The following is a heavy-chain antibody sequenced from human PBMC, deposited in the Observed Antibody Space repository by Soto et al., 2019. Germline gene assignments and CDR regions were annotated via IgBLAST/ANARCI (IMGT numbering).Heavy chain of an antibody. CDR2: ISTYNGNT. CDR1: GYSFTTSG. V-gene: IGHV1-18*01. D-gene: IGHD4-17*01. Sequence: ASVKVSCKASGYSFTTSGITWVRQAPGQGLEWMGWISTYNGNTNYAQKLQDRVTLTTDTSTSTAYMELRSLRSDDTAVYYCARRLYGDYDYWGQGTLVTVPS. J-gene: IGHJ4*02. CDR3: ARRLYGDYDY.